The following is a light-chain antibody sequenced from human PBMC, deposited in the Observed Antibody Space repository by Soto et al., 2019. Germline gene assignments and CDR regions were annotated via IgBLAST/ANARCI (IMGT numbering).Light chain of an antibody. V-gene: IGKV1-39*01. CDR2: AAS. J-gene: IGKJ1*01. CDR3: QQSYSTPPWT. Sequence: DIQIPQSRSFLSGCLLRQVSIXWWASQDISDYLAWYQQRPGKAPKLLIYAASTLQSGVPSRFSGSGSGTDFTLTISSLQPEDFATYFCQQSYSTPPWTFGQGTKV. CDR1: QDISDY.